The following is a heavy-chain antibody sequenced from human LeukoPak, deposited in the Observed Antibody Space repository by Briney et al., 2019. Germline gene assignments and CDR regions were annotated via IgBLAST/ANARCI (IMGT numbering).Heavy chain of an antibody. D-gene: IGHD6-13*01. CDR3: ARAVGDSSSWVYYFDY. V-gene: IGHV1-8*01. J-gene: IGHJ4*02. CDR2: MSPNSGNT. CDR1: GYTFTSYD. Sequence: ASVKVSCKASGYTFTSYDINWVRQATGQGLEWMGWMSPNSGNTGYAQKFQGRVTMTRNTSISTAYMELSSLRSEDTAVYYCARAVGDSSSWVYYFDYWGQGTLVTVSS.